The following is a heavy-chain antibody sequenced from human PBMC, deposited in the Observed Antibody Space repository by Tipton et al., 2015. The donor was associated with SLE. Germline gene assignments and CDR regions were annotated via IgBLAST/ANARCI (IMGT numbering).Heavy chain of an antibody. J-gene: IGHJ5*02. CDR2: INQSGRA. CDR3: ARGGVVPAAIGEAESPLGSFDP. Sequence: TLSLTCAVFGGSFSGYYWSWIRQPPGKGLEWIGEINQSGRANYNPSLKSRVTISVGTSKNGFSLSLSAVTAADAAVYYCARGGVVPAAIGEAESPLGSFDPWGQGTLVTVSS. D-gene: IGHD2-2*01. CDR1: GGSFSGYY. V-gene: IGHV4-34*01.